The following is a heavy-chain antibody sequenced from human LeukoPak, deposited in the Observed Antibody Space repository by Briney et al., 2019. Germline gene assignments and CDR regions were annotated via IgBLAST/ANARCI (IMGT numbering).Heavy chain of an antibody. V-gene: IGHV3-7*01. CDR2: IKPDGSAQ. D-gene: IGHD4-17*01. Sequence: PGGSLRLSCAASGFTFSNYWMTWVRQAPGKGLEWVANIKPDGSAQYYADSVRGRFTISRDNAKNSVYLQMDSLRADDTAVYYCVRDRFDYALDYWGQGALVTVSS. CDR1: GFTFSNYW. CDR3: VRDRFDYALDY. J-gene: IGHJ4*02.